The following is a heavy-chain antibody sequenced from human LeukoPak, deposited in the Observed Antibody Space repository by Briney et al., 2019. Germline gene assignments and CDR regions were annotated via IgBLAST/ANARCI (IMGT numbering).Heavy chain of an antibody. CDR3: ARLYSSGWYGGAFDI. V-gene: IGHV3-21*01. CDR1: GFTFSSYS. J-gene: IGHJ3*02. D-gene: IGHD6-19*01. Sequence: GGSLRLSCAASGFTFSSYSMNWVRQAPGKGLEWVSSISSSSSYIYYADSVKGRFTISRDNAKNSLYLQMNSLRAEDTAVYYCARLYSSGWYGGAFDIWGQGTMVTVSS. CDR2: ISSSSSYI.